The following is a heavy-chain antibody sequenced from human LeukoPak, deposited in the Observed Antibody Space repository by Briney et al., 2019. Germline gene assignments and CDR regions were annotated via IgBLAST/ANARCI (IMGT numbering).Heavy chain of an antibody. CDR3: AKERGGQLVHPADAY. J-gene: IGHJ4*02. CDR2: ISGSGGNT. D-gene: IGHD6-13*01. Sequence: GGSLRLSCAASGFTFSSYAMSWVRQAPGKGLEWVSAISGSGGNTYYADSVKGRFTISRDNSKNTLYLQMNSLRAEDTAVYYCAKERGGQLVHPADAYWGQGTLVTVSS. CDR1: GFTFSSYA. V-gene: IGHV3-23*01.